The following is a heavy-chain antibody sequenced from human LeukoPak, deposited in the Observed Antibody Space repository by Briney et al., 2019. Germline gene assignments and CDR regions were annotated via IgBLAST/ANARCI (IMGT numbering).Heavy chain of an antibody. V-gene: IGHV3-53*01. CDR1: GFTVSSNY. CDR3: ARSPLPDVGCFDY. J-gene: IGHJ4*02. D-gene: IGHD1-26*01. Sequence: GGSLRLSCAASGFTVSSNYMSWVRQAPGQGLEWVSLIYSGGSTYYADSVKGRFTISRDNFKNTLYLQMDSLRAEDTAVYYCARSPLPDVGCFDYWGQGTLVTVSS. CDR2: IYSGGST.